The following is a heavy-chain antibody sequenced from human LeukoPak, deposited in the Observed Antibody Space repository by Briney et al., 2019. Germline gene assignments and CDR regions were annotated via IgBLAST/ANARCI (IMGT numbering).Heavy chain of an antibody. J-gene: IGHJ5*02. D-gene: IGHD3-9*01. V-gene: IGHV4-61*02. CDR2: IYTSGST. CDR1: GGSISSGSYY. Sequence: KPSQTLSRTCTVSGGSISSGSYYWSWIRQPAGKGLEWIGRIYTSGSTNYNPSLKSRVTISVDTSKNQFSLKLSSVTAADTAVYYCARRGSYDILTGYPNWFDPWGQGTLVTVSS. CDR3: ARRGSYDILTGYPNWFDP.